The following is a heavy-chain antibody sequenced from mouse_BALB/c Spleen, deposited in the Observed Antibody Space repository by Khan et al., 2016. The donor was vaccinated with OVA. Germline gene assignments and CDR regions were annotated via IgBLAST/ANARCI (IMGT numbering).Heavy chain of an antibody. V-gene: IGHV2-3*01. CDR1: GFSLTSYG. CDR2: IWGDGNT. D-gene: IGHD2-4*01. J-gene: IGHJ4*01. Sequence: QVQLKESGPGLVAPSQSLSITCTVSGFSLTSYGVSWVRQPPGKGLEWLGVIWGDGNTNYHSALMSRLSISKDNSKSQVLLKLHSLQTDDTATYYSANFDYNYDAVDYWGQGTSVTVSS. CDR3: ANFDYNYDAVDY.